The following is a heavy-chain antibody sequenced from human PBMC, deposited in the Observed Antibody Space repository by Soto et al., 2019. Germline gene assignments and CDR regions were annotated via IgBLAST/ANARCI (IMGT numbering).Heavy chain of an antibody. CDR3: AREGPAPYYYYGMDA. Sequence: ASVKVSCKTSGYSFTTYGISWVRQAPGQGLEWMGWISGYNGNTNYAQKLQGRVTMTTDTSTSTAYMELRSLRSDDTAVYYCAREGPAPYYYYGMDAWGQGSTVTVSS. CDR1: GYSFTTYG. CDR2: ISGYNGNT. J-gene: IGHJ6*02. V-gene: IGHV1-18*01.